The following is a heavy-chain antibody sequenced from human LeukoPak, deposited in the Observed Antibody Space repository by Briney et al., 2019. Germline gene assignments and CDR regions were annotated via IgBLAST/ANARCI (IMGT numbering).Heavy chain of an antibody. CDR1: GGTFSSYA. Sequence: GASVKVSCKASGGTFSSYAISWVRQAPGQGLEWMGGIIPIFGTANYAQKFQGRVTITADESTSTAYMELSSLRSEDTAVYYRARDRASPRIAAAETWFDPWGQGTLVTVSS. J-gene: IGHJ5*02. V-gene: IGHV1-69*13. D-gene: IGHD6-13*01. CDR3: ARDRASPRIAAAETWFDP. CDR2: IIPIFGTA.